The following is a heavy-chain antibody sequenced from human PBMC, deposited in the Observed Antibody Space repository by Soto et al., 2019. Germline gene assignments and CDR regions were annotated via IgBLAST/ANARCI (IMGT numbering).Heavy chain of an antibody. D-gene: IGHD6-13*01. V-gene: IGHV4-59*12. J-gene: IGHJ5*02. CDR2: IYYSGST. Sequence: SETLSLTCTVSGGSISSYYWSWIRQPPGKGLEWIGYIYYSGSTNYNPSLKSRVTISVDNSKNTLYLQMNSLRAEDTAVYYCAKGGDSSSWKNWFDPWGQGTLVTVSS. CDR3: AKGGDSSSWKNWFDP. CDR1: GGSISSYY.